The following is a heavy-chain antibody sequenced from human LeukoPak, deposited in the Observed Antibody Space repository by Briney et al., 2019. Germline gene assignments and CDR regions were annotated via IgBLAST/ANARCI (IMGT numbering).Heavy chain of an antibody. Sequence: SETLSLTCTVSGGSISSGGYYWSWIRRHPGKGLEWIGYIYYSGSTYYNPSLKSRVTISVDTSKNQFSLKLSSVTAADTAVYYCARQGYYDSSGYYSLRGWFDPWGQGTLVTVSS. D-gene: IGHD3-22*01. J-gene: IGHJ5*02. V-gene: IGHV4-31*03. CDR2: IYYSGST. CDR1: GGSISSGGYY. CDR3: ARQGYYDSSGYYSLRGWFDP.